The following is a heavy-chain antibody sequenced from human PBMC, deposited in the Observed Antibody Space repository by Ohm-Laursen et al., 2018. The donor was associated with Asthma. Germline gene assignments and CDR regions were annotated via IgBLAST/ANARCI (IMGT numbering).Heavy chain of an antibody. CDR3: AREGDLMSGHAFDF. CDR1: GYTFTRFA. J-gene: IGHJ4*02. Sequence: EASVKVSCKTSGYTFTRFAMHWVRQAPGQRPEWMGWINAGNGNTKYSQKFQGRVTFTSDTSARTASMELSSLRSEDTAVYYCAREGDLMSGHAFDFWGEGTLVTVSS. D-gene: IGHD3-3*01. CDR2: INAGNGNT. V-gene: IGHV1-3*01.